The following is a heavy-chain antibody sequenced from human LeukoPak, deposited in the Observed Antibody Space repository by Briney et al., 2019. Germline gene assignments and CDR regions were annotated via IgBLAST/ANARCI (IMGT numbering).Heavy chain of an antibody. CDR2: ISAYNGNT. J-gene: IGHJ4*02. CDR1: GYTFTSYG. D-gene: IGHD2-2*02. Sequence: ASVKVSFKASGYTFTSYGISWVRQAPGQGLEWMGWISAYNGNTNYAQKLQGRVTMTTDTSTSTAYMELRSLRSDDTAVYYCARDSVVVPAAIPLDYWGQGTLVTVSS. V-gene: IGHV1-18*01. CDR3: ARDSVVVPAAIPLDY.